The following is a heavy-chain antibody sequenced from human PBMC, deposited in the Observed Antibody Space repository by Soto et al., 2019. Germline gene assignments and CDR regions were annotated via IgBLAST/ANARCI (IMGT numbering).Heavy chain of an antibody. J-gene: IGHJ6*02. CDR1: GFTFSSYG. CDR3: ARDILYSSSWYGRDYYYGMDV. D-gene: IGHD6-13*01. Sequence: QVQLVESGGGVVQPGRSLRLSCAASGFTFSSYGMHWVRQAPGKGLEWVAVIWYDGSNKYYADSVKGRFTISRDNSKNTLYLQMNSLRAEDTAVYYCARDILYSSSWYGRDYYYGMDVWGQGTTVTVSS. V-gene: IGHV3-33*01. CDR2: IWYDGSNK.